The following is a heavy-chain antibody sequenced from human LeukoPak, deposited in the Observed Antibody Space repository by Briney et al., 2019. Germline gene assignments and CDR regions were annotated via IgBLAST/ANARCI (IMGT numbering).Heavy chain of an antibody. Sequence: PSETLSLTCTVSGGSISSSSYYWGWIRQPPGKGLEWIGSIYYSGSTYYNPSLKSRVTISVDTSKNQFSLKLSSVTAADTAVYYCARQMYSGLFDYWGQGTLVTVSS. J-gene: IGHJ4*02. V-gene: IGHV4-39*07. CDR2: IYYSGST. D-gene: IGHD1-26*01. CDR1: GGSISSSSYY. CDR3: ARQMYSGLFDY.